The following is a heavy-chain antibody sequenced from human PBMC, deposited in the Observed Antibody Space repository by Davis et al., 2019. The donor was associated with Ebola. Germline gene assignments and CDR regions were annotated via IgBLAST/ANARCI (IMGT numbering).Heavy chain of an antibody. J-gene: IGHJ3*02. V-gene: IGHV3-33*06. CDR2: IWYDGSNK. Sequence: GESLKISCAASGFTFSSYGMHWVRQAPGKGLEWVAVIWYDGSNKYYADSVKGRFTISRDNSKNTLYLQMNSLRAEDTAVYYCAKDYYDSSGYYPDAFDIWGQGTMVTVS. D-gene: IGHD3-22*01. CDR1: GFTFSSYG. CDR3: AKDYYDSSGYYPDAFDI.